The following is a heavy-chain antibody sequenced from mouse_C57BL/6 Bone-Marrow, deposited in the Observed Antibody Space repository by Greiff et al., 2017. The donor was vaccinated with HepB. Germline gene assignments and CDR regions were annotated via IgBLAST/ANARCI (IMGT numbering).Heavy chain of an antibody. CDR2: ISSGSSTI. V-gene: IGHV5-17*01. D-gene: IGHD1-1*01. CDR1: GFTFSDYG. CDR3: ARQNYYGSSYWFAY. Sequence: EVQRVESGGGLVKPGGSLKLSCAASGFTFSDYGMHWVRQAPEKGLEWVAYISSGSSTIYYADTVKGRFTISRDNAKNTLFLQMTSLRSEDTAMYYCARQNYYGSSYWFAYWGQGTLVTVSA. J-gene: IGHJ3*01.